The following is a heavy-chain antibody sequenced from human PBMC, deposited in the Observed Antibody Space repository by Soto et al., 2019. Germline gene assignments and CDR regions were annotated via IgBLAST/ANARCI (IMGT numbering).Heavy chain of an antibody. V-gene: IGHV1-2*04. D-gene: IGHD6-13*01. CDR1: GYTFTGYY. J-gene: IGHJ5*02. CDR2: VNPNSGGT. CDR3: ARAGSSSWYGRTDLNWFDP. Sequence: ASVEVSCKASGYTFTGYYMHWVRQAPGQGLEWMGWVNPNSGGTNYAQKFQGWVTMTRDTSISTAYMELSRLRSDDTAVYYCARAGSSSWYGRTDLNWFDPWGQGTLVTVSS.